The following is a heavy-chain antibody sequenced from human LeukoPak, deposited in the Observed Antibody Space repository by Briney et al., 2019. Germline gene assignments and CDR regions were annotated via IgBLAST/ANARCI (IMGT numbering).Heavy chain of an antibody. V-gene: IGHV3-21*01. CDR3: ARDLLPSTVPHPGY. CDR2: IGSSSSYM. D-gene: IGHD4-17*01. CDR1: GFTFSSYS. Sequence: TSGGSLRLSCAASGFTFSSYSMNWVRQAPGKGLEWVSCIGSSSSYMYYADSVKGRFTISRDNAKNSLYLQMNSLRAEDTAVYYCARDLLPSTVPHPGYWGQGTLVTVSS. J-gene: IGHJ4*02.